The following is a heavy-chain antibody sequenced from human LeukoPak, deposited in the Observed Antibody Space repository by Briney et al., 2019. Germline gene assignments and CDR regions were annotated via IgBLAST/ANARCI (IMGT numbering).Heavy chain of an antibody. CDR2: IYPGDSDT. CDR1: GYSFTSYW. CDR3: ARTVKGGLIPDDAFDI. Sequence: GESLKISCQGSGYSFTSYWIGWVRQMPGKGLEWMGIIYPGDSDTRYSPSFQGQVTISADKSISTAYLQWSSLKASDTAMYYCARTVKGGLIPDDAFDIWGQGTMVTVSS. D-gene: IGHD2-15*01. J-gene: IGHJ3*02. V-gene: IGHV5-51*01.